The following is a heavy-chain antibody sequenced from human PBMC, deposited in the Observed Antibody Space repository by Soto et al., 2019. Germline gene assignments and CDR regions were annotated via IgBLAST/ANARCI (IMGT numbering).Heavy chain of an antibody. CDR2: ISGSGGST. Sequence: GGSLRLSCAASGFTFSSYAMSWVRQAPGKGLEWVSAISGSGGSTYYADSVKGRFTISRDNSKNTLYLQMNSLRAEDTAVYYCAKSLERDYYCYMDVWGKGTTVTVSS. CDR1: GFTFSSYA. J-gene: IGHJ6*03. V-gene: IGHV3-23*01. D-gene: IGHD1-1*01. CDR3: AKSLERDYYCYMDV.